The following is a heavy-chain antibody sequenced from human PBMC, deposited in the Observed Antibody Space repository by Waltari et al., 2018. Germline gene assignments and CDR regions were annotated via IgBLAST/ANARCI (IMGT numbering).Heavy chain of an antibody. Sequence: QVHLQQSGPGLVQPSETPSLTSAVSGGLIMSGTYFWSWIRQSPGRGLEYIGYILYSGKTYYHPSLMSRASISFHMSQNQFSLSLTSVTAADTAVYYCARGAEEGYGFDVWGQGTTVTVSS. CDR2: ILYSGKT. J-gene: IGHJ6*02. V-gene: IGHV4-31*11. CDR3: ARGAEEGYGFDV. CDR1: GGLIMSGTYF.